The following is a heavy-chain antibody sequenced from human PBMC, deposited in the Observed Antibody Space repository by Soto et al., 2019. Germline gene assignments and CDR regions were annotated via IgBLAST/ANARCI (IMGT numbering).Heavy chain of an antibody. D-gene: IGHD6-13*01. V-gene: IGHV1-8*01. Sequence: VKVSCKASGYTFTSYDINWVRQATGQGLEWMGWMNPNSGNTGYAQKFQGRVTMTRNTSISTAYMELSSLRSEDTAVYYCAREGIAAAGQTDAFDIWGQGTMVTVSS. CDR2: MNPNSGNT. CDR3: AREGIAAAGQTDAFDI. J-gene: IGHJ3*02. CDR1: GYTFTSYD.